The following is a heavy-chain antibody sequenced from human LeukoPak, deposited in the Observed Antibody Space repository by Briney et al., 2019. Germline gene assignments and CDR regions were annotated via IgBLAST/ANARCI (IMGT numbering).Heavy chain of an antibody. J-gene: IGHJ4*02. CDR1: GFSFSSYE. CDR3: LCLWFGKGVY. D-gene: IGHD3-10*01. Sequence: PGGSLRLSCAASGFSFSSYEMNWVRQAPGKGLEWISYINSNGRNIDYADSVRGRFTISRDNAKNSLFLQMSSLRAEDTAVYYCLCLWFGKGVYWGRGTLVTVSS. CDR2: INSNGRNI. V-gene: IGHV3-48*03.